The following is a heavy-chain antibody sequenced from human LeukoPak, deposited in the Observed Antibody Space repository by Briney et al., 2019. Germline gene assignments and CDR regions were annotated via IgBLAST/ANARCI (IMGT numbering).Heavy chain of an antibody. CDR3: ARDLVATIIKTACGMDV. J-gene: IGHJ6*02. CDR1: GFTFSDYY. Sequence: SGGPLRLSCAASGFTFSDYYMSWIRQAPGKGLEWVSYISSSGSTIYYADSVKGRFTISRDNAKNSLYLQMNSLRAEDTAVYYCARDLVATIIKTACGMDVWGQGTTVTVSS. D-gene: IGHD5-12*01. CDR2: ISSSGSTI. V-gene: IGHV3-11*01.